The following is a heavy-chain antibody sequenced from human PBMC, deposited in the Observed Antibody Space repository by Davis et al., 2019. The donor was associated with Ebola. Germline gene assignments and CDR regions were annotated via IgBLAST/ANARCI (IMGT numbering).Heavy chain of an antibody. CDR3: AKEGRDGYNYGWYFDL. CDR2: ISGSGGST. CDR1: GFTFSSYA. Sequence: PGGSLRLSCAASGFTFSSYAMSWVRQAPGKGLEWVSGISGSGGSTYYADSVKGRFTISRDNSRNTRYLQMNSLRAEDTAIYYCAKEGRDGYNYGWYFDLWGRGTLVTVSS. V-gene: IGHV3-23*01. J-gene: IGHJ2*01. D-gene: IGHD5-24*01.